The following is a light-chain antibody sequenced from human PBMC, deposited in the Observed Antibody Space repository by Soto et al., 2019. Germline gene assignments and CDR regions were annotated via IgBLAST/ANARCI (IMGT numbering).Light chain of an antibody. CDR3: QQNYMPPWT. CDR2: AAS. J-gene: IGKJ2*02. Sequence: DIQMTQSPSSLSASVGDRVTITCRASQTITTYLNWYQHKPGKAPNLLIYAASNLQSGVPSRFSGSGSGTDFTLTISSLQPEDFATYYCQQNYMPPWTFGQGTKLESK. CDR1: QTITTY. V-gene: IGKV1-39*01.